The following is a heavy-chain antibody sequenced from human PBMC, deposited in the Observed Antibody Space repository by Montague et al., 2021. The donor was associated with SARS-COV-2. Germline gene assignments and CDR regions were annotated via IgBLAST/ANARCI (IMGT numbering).Heavy chain of an antibody. J-gene: IGHJ4*02. V-gene: IGHV4-39*01. CDR1: GASISRSSYY. CDR2: IDYSGNT. Sequence: SETLSLTCTVSGASISRSSYYWGWLRQPPGKGLVWSGTIDYSGNTHYNPYLKRRVTISVDTSKNQFSLTLSTVTAADTAIYYCARQGNWGSLIDYWGQGTPVTASS. D-gene: IGHD3-16*01. CDR3: ARQGNWGSLIDY.